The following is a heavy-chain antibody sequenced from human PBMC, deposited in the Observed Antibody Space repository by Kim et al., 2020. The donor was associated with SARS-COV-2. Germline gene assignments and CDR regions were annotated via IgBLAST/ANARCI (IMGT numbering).Heavy chain of an antibody. CDR3: ATVGSSYGSGTYFDY. J-gene: IGHJ4*02. CDR2: IYYSGIT. D-gene: IGHD3-10*01. CDR1: GGSINTYY. V-gene: IGHV4-59*12. Sequence: SETLSLTCTVSGGSINTYYWNWIRQPPGKGLEWIGFIYYSGITKYNPSLKNRLTISRDTSKNNFSLKLTSVTAADTAVYYCATVGSSYGSGTYFDYLGQG.